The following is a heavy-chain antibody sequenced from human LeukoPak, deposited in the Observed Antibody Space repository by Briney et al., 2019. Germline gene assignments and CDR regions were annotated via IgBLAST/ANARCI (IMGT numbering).Heavy chain of an antibody. CDR1: GGSISSFH. V-gene: IGHV4-4*07. D-gene: IGHD6-19*01. Sequence: PSETLSLTCTVSGGSISSFHWSWIRQPAGKGLEWIGRIFTNGNTNYNPSLESRVTMSVDTSKNQFSLKLSSVTAADTAVYYCARAGVAGADTNDYWGQGTLVTVSS. CDR2: IFTNGNT. J-gene: IGHJ4*02. CDR3: ARAGVAGADTNDY.